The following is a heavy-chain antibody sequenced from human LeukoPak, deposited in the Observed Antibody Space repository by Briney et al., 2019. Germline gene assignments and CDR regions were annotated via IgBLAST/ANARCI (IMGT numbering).Heavy chain of an antibody. Sequence: SETLSLTCAVSGASIRSSGSFWGWFRQPPGKGLELLGTISHSGTTYYNPSLKSRVTISTDTSKNNFSLKLTSVTAADTAIYYCTRDLGNWLIDYWGQGTLVTVSS. CDR3: TRDLGNWLIDY. CDR1: GASIRSSGSF. J-gene: IGHJ4*02. CDR2: ISHSGTT. V-gene: IGHV4-39*07. D-gene: IGHD4-23*01.